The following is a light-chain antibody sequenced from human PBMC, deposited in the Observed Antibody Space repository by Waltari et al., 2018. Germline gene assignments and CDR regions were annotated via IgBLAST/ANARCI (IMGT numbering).Light chain of an antibody. CDR2: HAS. CDR1: PSIGSS. V-gene: IGKV3D-15*01. CDR3: QQYNNWPPGT. Sequence: ETVVTQSPGTLSVSPGERATRSCRTSPSIGSSLAWYQQKPGQSPRLLIYHASTRATGIPARFSGSGSETEFALTISSLQSEDSAVYYCQQYNNWPPGTFGQGTRVEV. J-gene: IGKJ1*01.